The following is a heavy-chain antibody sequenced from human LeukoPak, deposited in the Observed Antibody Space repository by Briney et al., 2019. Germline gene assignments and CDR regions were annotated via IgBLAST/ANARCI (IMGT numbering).Heavy chain of an antibody. CDR2: ISAYNGNT. Sequence: GASVKVSCKASGYTFTSYGISWVRQAPGQGLEWMGWISAYNGNTNYAQKLQGGVTMTTDTSTSTAYMELRSLRSDDTAVYYCARVYSSGWTQAYVWFDPWGQGTLVTVSS. D-gene: IGHD6-19*01. CDR1: GYTFTSYG. J-gene: IGHJ5*02. V-gene: IGHV1-18*01. CDR3: ARVYSSGWTQAYVWFDP.